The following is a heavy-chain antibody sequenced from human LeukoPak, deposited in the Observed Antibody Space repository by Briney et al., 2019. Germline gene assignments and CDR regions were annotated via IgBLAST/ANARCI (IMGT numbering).Heavy chain of an antibody. CDR1: GGSISSSSYY. Sequence: SETLSLTCTVSGGSISSSSYYWGWIRQPPGKGLEWIGSIYYSGSTYYNPSLKSRVTISVDTSKNQFSLKLSSVTAADTAVYYCARLLVGATPGDYWGQGTPVTVSS. D-gene: IGHD1-26*01. V-gene: IGHV4-39*07. J-gene: IGHJ4*02. CDR3: ARLLVGATPGDY. CDR2: IYYSGST.